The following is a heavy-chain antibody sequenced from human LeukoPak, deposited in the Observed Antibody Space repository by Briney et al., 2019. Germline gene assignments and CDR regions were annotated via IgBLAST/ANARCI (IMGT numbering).Heavy chain of an antibody. Sequence: GASVKVSCKASGYTFTAYGMSWVRQAPGQGLEWMGWISSYNGNTNYAQNLQGRVTMTTDTSTSTAYMELRSLRSDDTAMYYCACTVGADIPDAFDIWGQGTMVTVSS. D-gene: IGHD1-26*01. CDR3: ACTVGADIPDAFDI. CDR1: GYTFTAYG. CDR2: ISSYNGNT. J-gene: IGHJ3*02. V-gene: IGHV1-18*01.